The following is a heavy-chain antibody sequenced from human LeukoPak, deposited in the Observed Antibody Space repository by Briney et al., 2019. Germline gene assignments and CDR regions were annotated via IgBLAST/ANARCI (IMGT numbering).Heavy chain of an antibody. V-gene: IGHV3-7*01. CDR1: GFTFSNYW. D-gene: IGHD3-10*01. J-gene: IGHJ4*02. Sequence: GGSLRLSCAASGFTFSNYWQSWVRHAPGKGLEWVANIKQDGSEKNYVDSVKGRFTISRDNAKSSLYLQMNSLRAEDTAVYYCARDHYGSGNYYSYFDYWGQGTLVTVSS. CDR3: ARDHYGSGNYYSYFDY. CDR2: IKQDGSEK.